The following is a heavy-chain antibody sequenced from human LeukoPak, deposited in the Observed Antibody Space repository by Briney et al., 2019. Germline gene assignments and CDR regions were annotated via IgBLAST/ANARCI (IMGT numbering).Heavy chain of an antibody. CDR1: GFTFSNAW. J-gene: IGHJ3*02. Sequence: GGSLRLSCAASGFTFSNAWMSWVRQAPGKGLEWVGRTKSKTDGGTTDYAAPVKGRFTISRDDSKNTLYLQMNSLKTEDTAVYYCTRGYCSSTSCYVGLGAFDIWGQGTMVTVSS. CDR3: TRGYCSSTSCYVGLGAFDI. D-gene: IGHD2-2*01. CDR2: TKSKTDGGTT. V-gene: IGHV3-15*01.